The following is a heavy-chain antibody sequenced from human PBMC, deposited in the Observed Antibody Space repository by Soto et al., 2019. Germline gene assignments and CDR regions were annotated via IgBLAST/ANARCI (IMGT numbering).Heavy chain of an antibody. Sequence: GGLLTLSCAACKFTFSNYAMHCVSKAPGKGLEWVSTIKDSGESTFYLDSVRGRFTISRDNSKDTLYLQMTSLRVEDTALYHCVKGGASYTSCWYANWGQRILVTVSS. CDR1: KFTFSNYA. CDR3: VKGGASYTSCWYAN. V-gene: IGHV3-23*01. D-gene: IGHD6-13*01. CDR2: IKDSGEST. J-gene: IGHJ4*02.